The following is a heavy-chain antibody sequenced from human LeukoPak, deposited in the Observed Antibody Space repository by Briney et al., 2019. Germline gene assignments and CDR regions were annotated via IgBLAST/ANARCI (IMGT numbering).Heavy chain of an antibody. Sequence: ASVKVPCKASGYTFTGYYMHWVRQAPGQGLEWMGWINPNSGGTNYAQKFQGRVTMTRDTSISTAYMEVSRLTSDDTAVYYCARDATARDYSNSDYWGQGTLVTVSS. CDR1: GYTFTGYY. CDR2: INPNSGGT. D-gene: IGHD4-11*01. V-gene: IGHV1-2*02. CDR3: ARDATARDYSNSDY. J-gene: IGHJ4*02.